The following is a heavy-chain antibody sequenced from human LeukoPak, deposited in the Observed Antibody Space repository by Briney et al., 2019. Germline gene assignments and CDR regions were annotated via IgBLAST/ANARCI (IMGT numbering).Heavy chain of an antibody. CDR2: ISSRGSTI. Sequence: PGGSLRLSCAASGFTFSSYEMNWVRQAPGKGLEWVSYISSRGSTIYYADSVKGRFTISRDNAKNSLYLQMNSLRAEDTAVYYCARVRSGSYYIWGQGTLVTVSS. J-gene: IGHJ4*02. CDR1: GFTFSSYE. V-gene: IGHV3-48*03. D-gene: IGHD1-26*01. CDR3: ARVRSGSYYI.